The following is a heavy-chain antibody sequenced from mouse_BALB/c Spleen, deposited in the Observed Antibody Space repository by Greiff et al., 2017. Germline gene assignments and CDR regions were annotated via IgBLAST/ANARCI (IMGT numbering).Heavy chain of an antibody. V-gene: IGHV14-3*02. J-gene: IGHJ4*01. CDR2: IDPANGNT. D-gene: IGHD2-1*01. Sequence: VQLKESGAELVKPGASVKLSCTASGFNIKDTYMHWVKQRPEQGLEWIGRIDPANGNTKYDPKFQGKATITADTSSNTAYLQLSSLTSEDTAVYYCARNYGNYNYAMDYWGQGTSDTVSS. CDR1: GFNIKDTY. CDR3: ARNYGNYNYAMDY.